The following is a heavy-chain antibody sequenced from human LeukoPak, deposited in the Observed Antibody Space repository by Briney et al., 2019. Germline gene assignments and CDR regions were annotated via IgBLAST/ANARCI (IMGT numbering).Heavy chain of an antibody. CDR3: ARDRDCTNGVCYIPDFDY. J-gene: IGHJ4*02. Sequence: ASVKVSCKASGYTFTGYYMHWVRQAPGQVLVWMGWINPNSGGTNYAQKFQGRVTMTRDTSISTAYMELSRLRSDGTAVYYCARDRDCTNGVCYIPDFDYWGQGTLVTVSS. V-gene: IGHV1-2*02. D-gene: IGHD2-8*01. CDR1: GYTFTGYY. CDR2: INPNSGGT.